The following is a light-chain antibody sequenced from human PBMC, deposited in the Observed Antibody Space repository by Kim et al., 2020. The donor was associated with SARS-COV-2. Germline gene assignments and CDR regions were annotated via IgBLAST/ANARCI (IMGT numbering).Light chain of an antibody. CDR2: YDV. Sequence: VAPGQTATITCGGDDIGSKSVHWYQQRPGQAPVLIIYYDVDRPSGVPERFSGTNSGSTSTLTISGVEAGDEADFYCQVWDTSSRVVFGGGTQLTVL. J-gene: IGLJ2*01. V-gene: IGLV3-21*01. CDR3: QVWDTSSRVV. CDR1: DIGSKS.